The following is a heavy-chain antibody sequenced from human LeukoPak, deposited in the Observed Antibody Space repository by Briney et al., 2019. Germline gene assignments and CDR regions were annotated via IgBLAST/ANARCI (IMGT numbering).Heavy chain of an antibody. J-gene: IGHJ3*02. V-gene: IGHV1-46*01. D-gene: IGHD3-10*01. CDR1: GYTFTSYY. CDR3: ARDQGVTHGESDAFDI. CDR2: INPSGGST. Sequence: ASVKVSCKASGYTFTSYYMHWVRQAPGQGLEWMGIINPSGGSTSYAQKFQGRVTMTRDTSTSTVYMELSSLRSEDTAVYYCARDQGVTHGESDAFDIWGQGAMVTVSS.